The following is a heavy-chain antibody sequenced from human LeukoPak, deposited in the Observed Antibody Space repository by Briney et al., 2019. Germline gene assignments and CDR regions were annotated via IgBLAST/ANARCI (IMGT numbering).Heavy chain of an antibody. CDR2: ISSNGGST. CDR3: ARGNTLTGYSRY. CDR1: GFTFSSYA. J-gene: IGHJ4*02. V-gene: IGHV3-64*01. Sequence: RGSLRLSCAASGFTFSSYAMHWVRQPPGKGLEYVSGISSNGGSTYYANSVKGRFTISRDNSKNTVYLQMGSLRAEDMAVYYCARGNTLTGYSRYWGQGTLVTVSS. D-gene: IGHD3-9*01.